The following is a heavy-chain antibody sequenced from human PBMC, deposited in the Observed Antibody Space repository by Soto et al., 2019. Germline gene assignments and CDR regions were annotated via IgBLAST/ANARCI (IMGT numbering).Heavy chain of an antibody. Sequence: GGSLRLSCAASGFTFSSYAMSWVRQAPGKGLEWVSAISGSGGSTYYADSVKGRFTISRDNSKNTLYLQMNSLRAEDTAVYYCAKALGGNPKTPSSFWGQGTLVTVSS. J-gene: IGHJ4*02. CDR3: AKALGGNPKTPSSF. V-gene: IGHV3-23*01. CDR1: GFTFSSYA. CDR2: ISGSGGST. D-gene: IGHD2-15*01.